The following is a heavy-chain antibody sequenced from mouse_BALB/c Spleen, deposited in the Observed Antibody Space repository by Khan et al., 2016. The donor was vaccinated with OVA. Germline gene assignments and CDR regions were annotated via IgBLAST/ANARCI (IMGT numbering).Heavy chain of an antibody. CDR3: ARPPYFSYTLDH. V-gene: IGHV9-3-1*01. Sequence: QIQLVQSGPELKKPGETVKISCKASGYTFTNYGMNWVKQSPGKALKWMGWINTYTGEPTYADDFKGRFASSLETSANTAYLQINNLKNEDTATYYCARPPYFSYTLDHWGQGTSVTVSS. CDR2: INTYTGEP. D-gene: IGHD2-10*01. CDR1: GYTFTNYG. J-gene: IGHJ4*01.